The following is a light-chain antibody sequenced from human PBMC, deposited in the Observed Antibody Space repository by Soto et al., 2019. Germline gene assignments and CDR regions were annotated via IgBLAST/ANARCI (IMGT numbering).Light chain of an antibody. Sequence: EVVLTQSPGTLSLSPGERATLSCRASQTVSNNYLAWYQHKPGQAPSVLIYDASSRATGIPARFSGGGSGTDFTLTISRLEPEDFAVYYCQQFSSYPLTFGRGTKVDIK. CDR3: QQFSSYPLT. V-gene: IGKV3-20*01. CDR2: DAS. CDR1: QTVSNNY. J-gene: IGKJ4*01.